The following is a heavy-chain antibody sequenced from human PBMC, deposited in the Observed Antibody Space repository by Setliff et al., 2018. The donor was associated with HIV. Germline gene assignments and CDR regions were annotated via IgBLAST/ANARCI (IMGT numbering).Heavy chain of an antibody. D-gene: IGHD3-22*01. CDR1: GFTFSSYS. CDR3: ARDLKTGIFDSSGYQSVF. V-gene: IGHV3-21*01. J-gene: IGHJ4*02. Sequence: PGGSLRLSCAASGFTFSSYSMSWFRQAPGKGLEWVGLIYTSSDYMHYADSVRGRFTISRDDAKSSLYLHMNSLRAEDTAVYYCARDLKTGIFDSSGYQSVFWGQGTLVTVSS. CDR2: IYTSSDYM.